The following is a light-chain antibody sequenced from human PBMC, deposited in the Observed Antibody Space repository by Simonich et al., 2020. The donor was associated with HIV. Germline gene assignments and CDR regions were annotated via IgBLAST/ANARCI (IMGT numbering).Light chain of an antibody. J-gene: IGKJ5*01. Sequence: EIVMTQSPATLFVSPGERATLSCRASQSVSSNLAWYQQKPGQAPRLLIYGASTRATGSPARFSGSGSGTEFTLTISSMQSEDFAVYYCQQYNNGPPITFGQGTRLEIK. V-gene: IGKV3-15*01. CDR3: QQYNNGPPIT. CDR2: GAS. CDR1: QSVSSN.